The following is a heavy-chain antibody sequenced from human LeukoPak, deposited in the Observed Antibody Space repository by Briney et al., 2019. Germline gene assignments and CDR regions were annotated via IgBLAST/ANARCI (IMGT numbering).Heavy chain of an antibody. J-gene: IGHJ3*01. Sequence: PGGSLRLSCAASGFTFSNYAMSWVRQAPGEGLEWVAVIYYDGNQKYYGDSVKGRFTVSRDVSENMLYLQMSSLRADDTAVYYCARGGVATAWGAFDVWGQGTMVTVSS. CDR3: ARGGVATAWGAFDV. CDR2: IYYDGNQK. CDR1: GFTFSNYA. V-gene: IGHV3-33*08. D-gene: IGHD4-23*01.